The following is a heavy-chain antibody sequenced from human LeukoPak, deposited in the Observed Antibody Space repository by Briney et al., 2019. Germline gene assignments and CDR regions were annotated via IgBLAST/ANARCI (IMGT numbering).Heavy chain of an antibody. CDR2: IRYDGSLK. V-gene: IGHV3-30*02. CDR3: AKVRTEIGYNAFDI. J-gene: IGHJ3*02. Sequence: PGGSLRLSCAASGFTFSTYSMHWVRQAPGKGLEWVAFIRYDGSLKHYADSVKGRFTISRDNSKNTLYLQMDSLRADDTAVFYCAKVRTEIGYNAFDIWGHGSMVTVSS. D-gene: IGHD3-16*02. CDR1: GFTFSTYS.